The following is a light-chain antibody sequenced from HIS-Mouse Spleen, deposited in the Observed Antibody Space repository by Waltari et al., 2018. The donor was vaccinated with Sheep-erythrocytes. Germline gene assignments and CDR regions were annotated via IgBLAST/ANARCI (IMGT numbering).Light chain of an antibody. CDR3: QSADSSGTWV. CDR2: DVS. V-gene: IGLV2-11*01. J-gene: IGLJ3*02. CDR1: SSDVGGYNY. Sequence: QSALTQPRSVSGSPGQSVTISCTGTSSDVGGYNYVSWYQQHPGKAPKLMIYDVSKRPSGVPDRFSGSSSGTTVTLTISGVQAEDEADYYCQSADSSGTWVFGGGTKLTVL.